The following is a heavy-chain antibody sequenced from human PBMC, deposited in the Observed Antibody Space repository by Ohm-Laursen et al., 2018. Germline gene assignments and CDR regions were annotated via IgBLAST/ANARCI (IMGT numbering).Heavy chain of an antibody. J-gene: IGHJ5*02. Sequence: PTQTLTLTCTFSGFSLSTSGMCVSWIRQPPGKALEWLARIDWDDDKYYSTSLKTRLTISKDTSKNQVVLTMTNMDPVDTATYYCARGGSWAQYNWFDPWGQGTLVTVSS. CDR3: ARGGSWAQYNWFDP. CDR1: GFSLSTSGMC. V-gene: IGHV2-70*11. D-gene: IGHD2-15*01. CDR2: IDWDDDK.